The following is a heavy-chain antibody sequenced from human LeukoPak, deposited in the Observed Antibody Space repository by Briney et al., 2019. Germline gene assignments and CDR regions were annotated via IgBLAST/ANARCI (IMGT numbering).Heavy chain of an antibody. V-gene: IGHV4-4*07. D-gene: IGHD6-19*01. CDR2: IYTSGST. J-gene: IGHJ4*02. Sequence: SETLSLTCTVSGGSISSYYWSWIRQPAGKGLEWIGRIYTSGSTNYNPSLKSRVTMSVDTSKNQFSLKLSSVTAADTAVYYCARDPTEYSSAYRIYFDYWGQGTLVTVSS. CDR3: ARDPTEYSSAYRIYFDY. CDR1: GGSISSYY.